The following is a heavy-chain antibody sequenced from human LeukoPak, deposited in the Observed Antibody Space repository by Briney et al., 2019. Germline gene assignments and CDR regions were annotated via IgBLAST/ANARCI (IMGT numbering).Heavy chain of an antibody. D-gene: IGHD3-22*01. V-gene: IGHV3-53*01. J-gene: IGHJ4*02. CDR1: GFTVRSNY. Sequence: GGSLRLSCTASGFTVRSNYMFWVRQAPGKGLECVSVIYSDGSAYYADSVKGRFTISRDSSMNTLFLQMNSLRAEDTAMYYCAGALYYNYYETRYFAYWGQGTPATVSS. CDR3: AGALYYNYYETRYFAY. CDR2: IYSDGSA.